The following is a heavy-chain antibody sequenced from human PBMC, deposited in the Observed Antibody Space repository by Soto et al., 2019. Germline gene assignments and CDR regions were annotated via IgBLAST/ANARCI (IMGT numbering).Heavy chain of an antibody. Sequence: ASVKVACKASGYTFIYYYMHWVRQAPGQGLEWMGWIYPNTGGTEYAQKFRGRVTVTRDTSISTAYMELSRLRSEDTAVYYCERGPLRMVQLSFEYWGQGTPVTVSS. V-gene: IGHV1-2*02. CDR2: IYPNTGGT. J-gene: IGHJ4*02. D-gene: IGHD3-16*02. CDR3: ERGPLRMVQLSFEY. CDR1: GYTFIYYY.